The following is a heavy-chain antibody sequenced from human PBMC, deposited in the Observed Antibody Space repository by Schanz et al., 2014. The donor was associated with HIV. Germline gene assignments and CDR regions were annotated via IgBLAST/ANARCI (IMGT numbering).Heavy chain of an antibody. CDR3: ANEEVPNDY. CDR2: ISGSGSTT. V-gene: IGHV3-23*01. Sequence: EVQLLESGGGLAQPGGSLRLSCVASGFMFRNYAMSWVRQAPGKGLEWVSCISGSGSTTYFADSVKGRFTISRDNSKNTLYLQMNSLRVEDTAVYYCANEEVPNDYWGQGTLVTVSS. J-gene: IGHJ4*02. CDR1: GFMFRNYA.